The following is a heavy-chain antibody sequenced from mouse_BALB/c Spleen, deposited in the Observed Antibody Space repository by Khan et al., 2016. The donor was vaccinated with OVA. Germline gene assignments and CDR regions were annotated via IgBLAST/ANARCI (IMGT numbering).Heavy chain of an antibody. V-gene: IGHV2-6-1*01. D-gene: IGHD2-10*01. J-gene: IGHJ4*01. CDR2: IWSDGST. Sequence: QVQLKESGPGLVAPSQSLSITCTITGFSLTNYGVHWVRQPPGKGLEWLVVIWSDGSTTYNSALKSRLTISKDNSKSQVFLKMNSLQNDDTAMYFCARHPYYQYNSMDYWGQGMSVTVSA. CDR3: ARHPYYQYNSMDY. CDR1: GFSLTNYG.